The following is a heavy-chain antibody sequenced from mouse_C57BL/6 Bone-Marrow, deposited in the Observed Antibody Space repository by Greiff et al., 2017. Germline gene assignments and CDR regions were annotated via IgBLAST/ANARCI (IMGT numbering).Heavy chain of an antibody. V-gene: IGHV1-69*01. CDR2: IDPSDSYT. CDR3: ARSIYDYDERYYAMDY. CDR1: GYTFTSYW. Sequence: QVQLQQPGAELVMPGASVKLSCKASGYTFTSYWMHWVKQRPGQGLGWIGEIDPSDSYTNYNQKFKGKSTLTVDKSSSTAYMQLSSLTSEDSAVYYCARSIYDYDERYYAMDYWGQGTSVTVSS. J-gene: IGHJ4*01. D-gene: IGHD2-4*01.